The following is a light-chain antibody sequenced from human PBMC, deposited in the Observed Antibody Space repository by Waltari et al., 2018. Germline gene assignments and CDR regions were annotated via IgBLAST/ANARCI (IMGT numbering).Light chain of an antibody. CDR1: QSISSD. Sequence: DIQMTQSPSSLSASVGDRVTITCRASQSISSDLNWYQKKPGNAPKLLIFSAFSLQSGVPSRFSGIGSGTDFTLTISSLQPEDFATYYCQQSYSTPYTFGQGTNLEIK. J-gene: IGKJ2*01. CDR2: SAF. V-gene: IGKV1-39*01. CDR3: QQSYSTPYT.